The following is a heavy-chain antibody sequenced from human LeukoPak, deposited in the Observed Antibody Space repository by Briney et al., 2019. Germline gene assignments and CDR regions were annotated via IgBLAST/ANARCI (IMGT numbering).Heavy chain of an antibody. D-gene: IGHD1-26*01. J-gene: IGHJ1*01. CDR2: IYHSGST. CDR1: GGSISSSNW. CDR3: AEYSGRQEPYSQH. V-gene: IGHV4-4*02. Sequence: SETLSLTCAVSGGSISSSNWWSWVRQPPGKGLEWIGEIYHSGSTNYNPSLKSRVTISVDKSKNQFSLKLSSVTAADTAVYYCAEYSGRQEPYSQHWGQGTLVTVSS.